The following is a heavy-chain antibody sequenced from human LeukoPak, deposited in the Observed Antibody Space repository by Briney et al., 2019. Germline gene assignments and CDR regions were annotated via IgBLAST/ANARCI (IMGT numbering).Heavy chain of an antibody. D-gene: IGHD3-22*01. CDR3: AKGGDSSARYFYYYMDV. Sequence: GGSLRLSCAASGFTFTSFGMTWVRQAPGKGLEWVSSISGDGGGNTYYADSVKGRFTISRDNSKNTVFLQMNSLRAEDTAIYYCAKGGDSSARYFYYYMDVWGNGTTATISS. J-gene: IGHJ6*03. CDR1: GFTFTSFG. CDR2: ISGDGGGNT. V-gene: IGHV3-23*01.